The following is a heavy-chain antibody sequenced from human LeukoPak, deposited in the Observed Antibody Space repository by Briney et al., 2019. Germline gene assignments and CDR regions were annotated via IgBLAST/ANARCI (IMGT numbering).Heavy chain of an antibody. CDR1: GGSISSLY. J-gene: IGHJ4*02. D-gene: IGHD6-6*01. Sequence: KASEILSLTCSVSGGSISSLYWSWIRQPPGKGLEWIGYIYYTGSTNYSPALKSRVTMFVDMSKNQFSLRLSSVTAADTAVYYCARHRAYSSSSPFDYWGQGTLVTVSS. V-gene: IGHV4-59*08. CDR3: ARHRAYSSSSPFDY. CDR2: IYYTGST.